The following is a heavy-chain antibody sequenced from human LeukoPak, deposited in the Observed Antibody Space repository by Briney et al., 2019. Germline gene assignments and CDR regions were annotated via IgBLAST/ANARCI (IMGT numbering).Heavy chain of an antibody. CDR2: ISSNGGST. V-gene: IGHV3-64*01. J-gene: IGHJ4*02. CDR3: ARDRGVYGGSYVFEY. D-gene: IGHD1-26*01. CDR1: GFTFSSYA. Sequence: PGGSLRLSCAASGFTFSSYAMHWVRQAPGKGMEYVSSISSNGGSTYYANSVKGRFTISRDNSKNTLYRQMGSLIAEDMAVYYCARDRGVYGGSYVFEYWGQGTLFTVSS.